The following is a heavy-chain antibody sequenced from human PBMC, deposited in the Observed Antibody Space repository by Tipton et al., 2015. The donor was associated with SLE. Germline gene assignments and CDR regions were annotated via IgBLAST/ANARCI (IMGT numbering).Heavy chain of an antibody. CDR2: HYYSGTT. D-gene: IGHD6-19*01. CDR1: GGSISFVY. V-gene: IGHV4-59*01. J-gene: IGHJ4*02. CDR3: ARGVAERLGLDF. Sequence: TLSLTCTVSGGSISFVYWSWIRQSAGKGLEWIVSHYYSGTTYYNPSLKSRATISVDTYKNQFSLNLNSVTAADTALYFCARGVAERLGLDFWGQGSLVTVSS.